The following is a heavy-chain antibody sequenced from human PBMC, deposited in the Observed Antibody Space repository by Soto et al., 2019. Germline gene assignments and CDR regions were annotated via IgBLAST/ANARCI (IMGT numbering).Heavy chain of an antibody. CDR2: IIPIFGTA. Sequence: ASVKVSCKASGGTFSSYAISWVRQAPGQGLEWMGGIIPIFGTANYAQKFQGRVTITADESTSTAYMELSSLRSEDTAVYYCARDSFTMVREPPYFDYWGQGTLVTVSS. CDR3: ARDSFTMVREPPYFDY. CDR1: GGTFSSYA. J-gene: IGHJ4*02. D-gene: IGHD3-10*01. V-gene: IGHV1-69*13.